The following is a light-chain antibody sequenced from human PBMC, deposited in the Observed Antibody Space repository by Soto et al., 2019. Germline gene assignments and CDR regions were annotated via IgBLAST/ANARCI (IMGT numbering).Light chain of an antibody. J-gene: IGKJ1*01. V-gene: IGKV1-5*01. CDR3: QHYNSYSEA. Sequence: DIQMTQSPSFVSASVGDRVTISCRASQGITSWLAWYQQKPGKAPKLLIYAASTLQGGVPSRFSGSGSGTEFTLTISSLQPDDFATYYCQHYNSYSEAFGQGTKVELK. CDR2: AAS. CDR1: QGITSW.